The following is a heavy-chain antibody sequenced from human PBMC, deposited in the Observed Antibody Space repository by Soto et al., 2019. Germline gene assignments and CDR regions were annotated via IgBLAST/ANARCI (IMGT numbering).Heavy chain of an antibody. D-gene: IGHD2-2*01. Sequence: QVLLMQSGTEVKKPGASVTVSCKASGYTSADFGISWVRQAPGQGLEWMGWVSGNNGASNPAPKVQGRITMTLDTSTGVSYMALRSLRSDDTAIYYCVRDQKYFRVNGNWFDSWGQGTLVSVSS. CDR1: GYTSADFG. CDR3: VRDQKYFRVNGNWFDS. J-gene: IGHJ5*01. V-gene: IGHV1-18*04. CDR2: VSGNNGAS.